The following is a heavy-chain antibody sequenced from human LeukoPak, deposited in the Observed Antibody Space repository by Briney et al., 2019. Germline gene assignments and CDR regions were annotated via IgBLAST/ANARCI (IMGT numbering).Heavy chain of an antibody. CDR1: GYTFTSYD. Sequence: PGESLKISCKASGYTFTSYDINWVRQATGQGLEWMGWMNPNSGNTGYAQKFQGRVTITRNTSISTAYMELSSLRSEDTAVYYCARGPGGYEAFDIWGQGTMVTVSS. CDR3: ARGPGGYEAFDI. CDR2: MNPNSGNT. D-gene: IGHD3-16*01. J-gene: IGHJ3*02. V-gene: IGHV1-8*03.